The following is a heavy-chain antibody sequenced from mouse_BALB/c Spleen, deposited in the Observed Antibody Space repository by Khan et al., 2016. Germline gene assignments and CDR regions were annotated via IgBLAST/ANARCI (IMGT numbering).Heavy chain of an antibody. CDR1: GYSFTGYY. Sequence: LVKTGASVKISCKASGYSFTGYYMHWVKQSPGKSLEWIGYISCSNGATSYNQKFKGKATFTVDTSSSTAYLRFTSLTSENSAVYYGARAAYYDNYMDYWGQGTSVTVSS. CDR3: ARAAYYDNYMDY. V-gene: IGHV1S34*01. CDR2: ISCSNGAT. D-gene: IGHD2-10*01. J-gene: IGHJ4*01.